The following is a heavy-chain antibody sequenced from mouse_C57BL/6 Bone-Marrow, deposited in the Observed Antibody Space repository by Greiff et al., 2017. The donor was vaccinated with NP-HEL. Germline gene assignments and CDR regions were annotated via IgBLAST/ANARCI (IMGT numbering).Heavy chain of an antibody. CDR1: GYTFTSYW. CDR3: ARGGYYDYDFAY. Sequence: QAQLQQPGAELVKPGASVKLSCKASGYTFTSYWMQWVKQRPGQGLEWIGEIDPSDSYTNYNQQFKGKATLTVDTSSSTAYMQLSSLTSEDSAVYYCARGGYYDYDFAYWGQGTLVTVSA. J-gene: IGHJ3*01. V-gene: IGHV1-50*01. D-gene: IGHD2-4*01. CDR2: IDPSDSYT.